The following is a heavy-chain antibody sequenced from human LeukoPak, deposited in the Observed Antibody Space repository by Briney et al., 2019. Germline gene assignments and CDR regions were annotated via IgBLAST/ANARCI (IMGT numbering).Heavy chain of an antibody. Sequence: PSETLSLTCAVYGGSFSGYYWSWIRQPPGKGLEWIGEINHSGSTNYNPSLKSRVTISVDTSKNQFSLKLSSVTAADTAVYYCARGSPTTTVTHFDYWGQGTLVTVSS. D-gene: IGHD4-17*01. CDR3: ARGSPTTTVTHFDY. CDR1: GGSFSGYY. J-gene: IGHJ4*02. V-gene: IGHV4-34*01. CDR2: INHSGST.